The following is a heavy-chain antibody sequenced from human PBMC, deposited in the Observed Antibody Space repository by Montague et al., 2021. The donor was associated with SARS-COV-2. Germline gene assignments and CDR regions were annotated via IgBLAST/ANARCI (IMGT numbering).Heavy chain of an antibody. CDR2: ISYDGSNK. CDR3: AREGDIVVVTDAFDI. D-gene: IGHD2-21*02. Sequence: SRRLSCAASGFTFSSYAMHWVRQAPGKGLEWVAVISYDGSNKYYADSVKGRFTISRDNSKNTLYLQMNSLRAEDTAVYYCAREGDIVVVTDAFDIWGQGTMVTVSS. CDR1: GFTFSSYA. J-gene: IGHJ3*02. V-gene: IGHV3-30-3*01.